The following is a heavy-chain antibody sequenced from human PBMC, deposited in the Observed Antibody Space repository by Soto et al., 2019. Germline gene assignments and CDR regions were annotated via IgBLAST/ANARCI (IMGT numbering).Heavy chain of an antibody. D-gene: IGHD1-1*01. J-gene: IGHJ4*01. V-gene: IGHV1-18*04. CDR3: ESYHLEQFRLEY. CDR1: DSSFTSHG. Sequence: ASVKVSCKAYDSSFTSHGISWVRQAPGQGLEWMGWISLYNGNTNYAQQFQGRVNMTTDTSKSTAYMELRSLRSADTAMYLCESYHLEQFRLEYWRRGTLVTVCS. CDR2: ISLYNGNT.